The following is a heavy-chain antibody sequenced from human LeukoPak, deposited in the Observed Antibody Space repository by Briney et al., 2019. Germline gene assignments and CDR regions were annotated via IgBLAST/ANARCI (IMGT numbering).Heavy chain of an antibody. J-gene: IGHJ4*02. CDR1: GGSISSGIYY. CDR3: AGAVSTNAIDY. V-gene: IGHV4-31*03. Sequence: PSETLSLTCTVSGGSISSGIYYWNWIRQHPGKGLEWIGYIYYSGSTYYNPSLKSRLTMSVDTSKNQFSLKLSSVTAADTAVYLCAGAVSTNAIDYWGQGTLVTVSS. D-gene: IGHD1-1*01. CDR2: IYYSGST.